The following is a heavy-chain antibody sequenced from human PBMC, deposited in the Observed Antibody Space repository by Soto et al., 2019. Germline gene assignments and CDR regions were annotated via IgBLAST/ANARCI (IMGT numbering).Heavy chain of an antibody. V-gene: IGHV1-24*01. D-gene: IGHD3-10*01. CDR3: AFLFVSGSYYNLDYYYYGMDV. CDR1: GYTLTELS. CDR2: FDPEDGET. J-gene: IGHJ6*04. Sequence: ASVKVSCKVSGYTLTELSMHWVRQAPGKGLEWMGGFDPEDGETIYAQKFQGRVTMTEGTSTDTAYMELSSLRSEDTAEYYCAFLFVSGSYYNLDYYYYGMDVWGKGPTVTVPS.